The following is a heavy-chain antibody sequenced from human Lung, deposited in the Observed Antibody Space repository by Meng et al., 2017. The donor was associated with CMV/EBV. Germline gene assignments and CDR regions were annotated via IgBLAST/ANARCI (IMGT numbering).Heavy chain of an antibody. Sequence: GGSLRLXCAASGFTFSSYAMSWVRQAPGKGLEWVSVIYSGGSSTYYADSVKGRFTISRDNSKNTLYLQMNSLRAEDTAVYYCAKEYDFWSGSDHYYYYYGMDVWGQGTTVTVSS. V-gene: IGHV3-23*03. CDR3: AKEYDFWSGSDHYYYYYGMDV. CDR2: IYSGGSST. CDR1: GFTFSSYA. J-gene: IGHJ6*02. D-gene: IGHD3-3*01.